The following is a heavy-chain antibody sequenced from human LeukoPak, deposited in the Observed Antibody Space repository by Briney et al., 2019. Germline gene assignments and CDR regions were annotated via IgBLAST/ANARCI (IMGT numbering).Heavy chain of an antibody. Sequence: PSETLSLTCAVSGGSISGYSWSWSRQPPGKGLEWIGYIYYTGSTIYNPSLRSRVTMSVDVSKNQFSLNLSSVTAADTAVYYCARHDPVGHFLRGMDVWGQGTTVTVSS. CDR1: GGSISGYS. CDR2: IYYTGST. CDR3: ARHDPVGHFLRGMDV. V-gene: IGHV4-59*08. D-gene: IGHD2/OR15-2a*01. J-gene: IGHJ6*02.